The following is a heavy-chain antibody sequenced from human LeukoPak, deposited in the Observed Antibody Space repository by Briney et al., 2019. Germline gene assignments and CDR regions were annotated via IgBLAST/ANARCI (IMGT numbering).Heavy chain of an antibody. CDR1: GFTFSSYW. J-gene: IGHJ3*02. Sequence: SGGSLRLSCAASGFTFSSYWMHWVRQAPGKGLVWVSCINGDGGRTNYADSVKGRFTISRDNAKNTLYLQMNSLRAEDTAVYYCARMTAHAFDIRGQGTMVTVSS. CDR3: ARMTAHAFDI. V-gene: IGHV3-74*01. D-gene: IGHD2-21*02. CDR2: INGDGGRT.